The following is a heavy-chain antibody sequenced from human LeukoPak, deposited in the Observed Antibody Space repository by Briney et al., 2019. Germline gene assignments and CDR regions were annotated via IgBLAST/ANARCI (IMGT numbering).Heavy chain of an antibody. V-gene: IGHV4-39*01. CDR1: SGSISSSSYY. CDR2: IYYSGST. CDR3: ARLTKYNWNYSDY. D-gene: IGHD1-20*01. Sequence: SETLSLTCTVSSGSISSSSYYWGWIRQPPGKGLEWIGSIYYSGSTYYNPSLKSRVTISVDTSKNQFSLKLSSVTAADTAVYYCARLTKYNWNYSDYWGQGTLVTVSS. J-gene: IGHJ4*02.